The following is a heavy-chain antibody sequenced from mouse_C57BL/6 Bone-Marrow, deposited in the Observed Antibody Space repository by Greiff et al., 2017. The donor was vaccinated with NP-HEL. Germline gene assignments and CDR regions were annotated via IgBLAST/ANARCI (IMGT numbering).Heavy chain of an antibody. J-gene: IGHJ4*01. D-gene: IGHD2-12*01. Sequence: QVQLQQSGAELVRPGTSVKVSCKASGYAFTNYLIEWVKQRPGQGLEWIGVINPGSGGTNYNEKFKGKATLTADKSSSTAYMQLSSLTSEDSAVYFCASSFLLDYYAMDYWGQGTSVTVSS. CDR1: GYAFTNYL. V-gene: IGHV1-54*01. CDR2: INPGSGGT. CDR3: ASSFLLDYYAMDY.